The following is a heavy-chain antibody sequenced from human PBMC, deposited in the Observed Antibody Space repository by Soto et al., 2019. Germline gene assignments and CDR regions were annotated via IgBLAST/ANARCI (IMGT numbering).Heavy chain of an antibody. Sequence: QVQLQQWGAGLLKPSEILSLTCAVYGGSFSGYYWSWIRQPPGKGLEWIGEINHSGSTNYNPSLKSRVTISVDTSKNQFSLKLSSVAAAETAVYYCARVGVTPDLEADYWGLGTLVTVSS. CDR1: GGSFSGYY. D-gene: IGHD2-21*02. J-gene: IGHJ4*02. V-gene: IGHV4-34*01. CDR2: INHSGST. CDR3: ARVGVTPDLEADY.